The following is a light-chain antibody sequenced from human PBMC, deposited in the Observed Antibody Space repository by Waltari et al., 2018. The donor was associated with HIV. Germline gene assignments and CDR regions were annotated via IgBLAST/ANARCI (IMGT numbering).Light chain of an antibody. CDR1: PSLLDSKAYSF. V-gene: IGKV2-28*01. CDR2: LGS. Sequence: IVMTQSPLSLPVPPGKPASISCRPSPSLLDSKAYSFLDWSVQKTGQSPQLLIYLGSYSAAGVPERFSGSGAGTGFTLKISRVAADDVGIYYGMQALQTPGFGGGTRV. J-gene: IGKJ4*01. CDR3: MQALQTPG.